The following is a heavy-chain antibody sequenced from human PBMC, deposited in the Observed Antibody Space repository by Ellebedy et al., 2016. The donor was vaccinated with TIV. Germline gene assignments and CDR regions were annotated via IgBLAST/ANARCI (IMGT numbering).Heavy chain of an antibody. D-gene: IGHD1-26*01. Sequence: SETLSLTXVVSGASINNTTYYWGWIRQSPEKGLEWIASIHDIWGPYYTPSLKRRVTISLDTSKNQFSLRLKSVTAADTAVYYCTRGPSWEDALDAFDIWGQGTVVTVSS. CDR2: IHDIWGP. V-gene: IGHV4-39*07. CDR1: GASINNTTYY. J-gene: IGHJ3*02. CDR3: TRGPSWEDALDAFDI.